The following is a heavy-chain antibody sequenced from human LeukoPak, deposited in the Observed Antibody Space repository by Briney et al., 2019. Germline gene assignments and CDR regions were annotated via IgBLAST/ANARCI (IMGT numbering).Heavy chain of an antibody. Sequence: SVKVSCKASGFTFTSSVVQWVRQARGQRLEWIGWIVVGSGNTNYAQKFQERVTITRDMSTSTAYMELSSLRFEDTAVYYCAADRAGSYLRFVYRGQGTPVTVSS. CDR3: AADRAGSYLRFVY. CDR2: IVVGSGNT. D-gene: IGHD3-10*01. CDR1: GFTFTSSV. V-gene: IGHV1-58*01. J-gene: IGHJ4*02.